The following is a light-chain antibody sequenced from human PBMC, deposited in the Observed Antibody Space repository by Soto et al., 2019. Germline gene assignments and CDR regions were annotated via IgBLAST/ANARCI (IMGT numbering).Light chain of an antibody. CDR3: QQYGSSGT. Sequence: EIVLTQSPGTLSLSPGQRATLSFRASQSVSNNYVAWCQQKPGQAPRLLIYGASNRATGIPDRFSGSGSGTDFTLTISRLEPEDFAVYYCQQYGSSGTFGQGTKVDIK. CDR1: QSVSNNY. CDR2: GAS. J-gene: IGKJ1*01. V-gene: IGKV3-20*01.